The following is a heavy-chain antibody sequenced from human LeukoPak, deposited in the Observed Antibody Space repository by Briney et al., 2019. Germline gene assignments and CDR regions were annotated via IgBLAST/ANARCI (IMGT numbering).Heavy chain of an antibody. V-gene: IGHV1-18*01. Sequence: ASVKVSCKASGYTFTSYGISWVRQAPGQGLEWMGWISAYNGNTNYAQELQGRVTMTTDTSTSTAYMELRSLRSDDTAVYYCARDYQYYGSGSYYNVPYYFDYWGQGTLVTVSS. CDR3: ARDYQYYGSGSYYNVPYYFDY. J-gene: IGHJ4*02. CDR2: ISAYNGNT. CDR1: GYTFTSYG. D-gene: IGHD3-10*01.